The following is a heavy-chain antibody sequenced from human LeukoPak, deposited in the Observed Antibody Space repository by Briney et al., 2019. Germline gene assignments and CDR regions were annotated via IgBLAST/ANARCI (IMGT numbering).Heavy chain of an antibody. CDR3: ARVYDYVWGSYRPGGAFDI. D-gene: IGHD3-16*02. Sequence: SETLSLTCTVSGGSISSSSYYWGWIRQPPGKGLEWIGSIYYSGSTYYNPSLKSRVTISVDTSKNQFSLKLSSVTAADTAVYYCARVYDYVWGSYRPGGAFDIWGQGTKVTVSS. J-gene: IGHJ3*02. V-gene: IGHV4-39*07. CDR1: GGSISSSSYY. CDR2: IYYSGST.